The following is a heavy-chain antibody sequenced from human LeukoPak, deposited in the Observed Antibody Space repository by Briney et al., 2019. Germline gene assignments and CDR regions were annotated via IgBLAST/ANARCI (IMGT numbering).Heavy chain of an antibody. Sequence: ASAKVSCKASGYTFTGYYMHWVRQAPGQGLEWMGWINPNSGGTNYAQKFQGWVAMTRDASISTAYMELSRLRSDDTAVYYCARSTGRITMVRTNYYYYYGMDVWGQGTTVTVSS. J-gene: IGHJ6*02. CDR3: ARSTGRITMVRTNYYYYYGMDV. CDR1: GYTFTGYY. V-gene: IGHV1-2*04. D-gene: IGHD3-10*01. CDR2: INPNSGGT.